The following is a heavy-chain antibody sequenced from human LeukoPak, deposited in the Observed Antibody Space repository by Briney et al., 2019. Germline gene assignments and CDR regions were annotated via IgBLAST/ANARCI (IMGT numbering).Heavy chain of an antibody. J-gene: IGHJ4*02. Sequence: PSETLSLTCTVSGGSISSYYWSWIRQPPGKGLEWIGYIYYSGSTNYNPSLKSRVTISVDTSKNQFSLKLSSVTAADTAVYYCARAGRYYDILLWGQGTLVTVSS. V-gene: IGHV4-59*01. CDR3: ARAGRYYDILL. CDR1: GGSISSYY. CDR2: IYYSGST. D-gene: IGHD3-9*01.